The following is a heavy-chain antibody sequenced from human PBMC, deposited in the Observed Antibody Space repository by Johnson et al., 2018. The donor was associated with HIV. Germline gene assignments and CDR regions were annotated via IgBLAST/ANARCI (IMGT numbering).Heavy chain of an antibody. CDR1: GFTVSSNY. Sequence: QVQLVESGGGVVQPERSLRLSCAASGFTVSSNYMSWVRQAPGKGLAWVAFIRYDGSNKYYADSVKGRFTISRDNSKNTLYLQMNSLRAEDTAVYYCAKAGQMVAATSAFDIWGQGTMVTVSS. J-gene: IGHJ3*02. CDR2: IRYDGSNK. D-gene: IGHD2-15*01. CDR3: AKAGQMVAATSAFDI. V-gene: IGHV3-30*02.